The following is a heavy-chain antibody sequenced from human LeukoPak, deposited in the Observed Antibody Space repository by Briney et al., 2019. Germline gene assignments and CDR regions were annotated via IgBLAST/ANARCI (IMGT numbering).Heavy chain of an antibody. CDR3: ASPWYCSSTSCYRFDY. V-gene: IGHV1-3*01. J-gene: IGHJ4*02. D-gene: IGHD2-2*01. CDR2: INAGNGNT. CDR1: GYTFTSYA. Sequence: ASVKVSCKASGYTFTSYAMHWVRQAPGQRLEWMGWINAGNGNTKYSQKFQGRVTITRDTSASTAYMELSSLRSEDTAVYYCASPWYCSSTSCYRFDYWGQGTLVTVSS.